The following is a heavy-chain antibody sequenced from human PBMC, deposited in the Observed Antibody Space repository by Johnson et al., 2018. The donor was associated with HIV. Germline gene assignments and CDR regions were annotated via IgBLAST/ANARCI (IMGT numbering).Heavy chain of an antibody. Sequence: VQLVESGGGLVQPGGSLRLSCAASGFTFSNAWMSWVRQAPGKGLEWVGRIKSKTDGGTTDYAAPVKGGFTISRDDSKNTLYLQMNSLRAEDTAVYYCARDQDWGYYDSKAFDIWGQGTIVTVSS. J-gene: IGHJ3*02. V-gene: IGHV3-15*01. D-gene: IGHD3-22*01. CDR2: IKSKTDGGTT. CDR1: GFTFSNAW. CDR3: ARDQDWGYYDSKAFDI.